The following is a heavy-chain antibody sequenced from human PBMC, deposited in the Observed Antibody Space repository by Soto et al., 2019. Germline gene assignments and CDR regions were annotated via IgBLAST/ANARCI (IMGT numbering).Heavy chain of an antibody. J-gene: IGHJ3*01. CDR3: SRSPGGYYID. V-gene: IGHV3-74*01. Sequence: EVQLVESGGGLVQPGGSLRLSCADSGFSFSSYWMHWVRQGPGKGLVWVSRINTDGSSTNYADSVKGRFTISRDNEKTTLYLKMNSMRAEDTAVYYCSRSPGGYYIDWGQGTMVTVSS. D-gene: IGHD3-9*01. CDR1: GFSFSSYW. CDR2: INTDGSST.